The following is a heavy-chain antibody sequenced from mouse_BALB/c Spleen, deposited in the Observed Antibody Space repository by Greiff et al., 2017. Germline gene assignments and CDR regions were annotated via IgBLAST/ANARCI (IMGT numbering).Heavy chain of an antibody. V-gene: IGHV1-15*01. D-gene: IGHD4-1*01. Sequence: VQLQQSGAELVRPGASVTLSCKASGYTFTDYEMHWVKQTPVHGLEWIGAIDPETGGTAYNQKFKGKATLTADKSSSTAYMELRSLTSEDSAVYYCTSNWDWFAYWGQGTLVTVSA. J-gene: IGHJ3*01. CDR3: TSNWDWFAY. CDR1: GYTFTDYE. CDR2: IDPETGGT.